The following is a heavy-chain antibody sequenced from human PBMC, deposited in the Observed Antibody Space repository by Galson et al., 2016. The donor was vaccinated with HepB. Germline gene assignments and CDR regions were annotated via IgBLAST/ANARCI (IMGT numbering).Heavy chain of an antibody. CDR2: IHYRGTT. CDR3: ARIEFATNLRLDV. J-gene: IGHJ6*02. D-gene: IGHD5-24*01. CDR1: GGSINSSSYS. Sequence: SETLSLTCTVSGGSINSSSYSWGWIRQPPGKGLEWIGNIHYRGTTFYNPSLKSRVTISVDTSKHQFSLRLSSVTAADTAVYYCARIEFATNLRLDVWGQGTTVTVSS. V-gene: IGHV4-39*01.